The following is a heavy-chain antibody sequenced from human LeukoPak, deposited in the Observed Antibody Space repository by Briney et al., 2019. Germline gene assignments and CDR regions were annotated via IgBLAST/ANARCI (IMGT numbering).Heavy chain of an antibody. CDR2: IIPILGIA. CDR3: ARGPTNNEWGILTY. J-gene: IGHJ4*02. D-gene: IGHD3-9*01. CDR1: GYTFTSYY. Sequence: GASVKVSCKASGYTFTSYYMHWVRQAPGQGLEWMGRIIPILGIANYAQKFQGRVTITADKSTSTAYMELSSLRSEDTAVYYCARGPTNNEWGILTYWGQGTLVTVSS. V-gene: IGHV1-69*04.